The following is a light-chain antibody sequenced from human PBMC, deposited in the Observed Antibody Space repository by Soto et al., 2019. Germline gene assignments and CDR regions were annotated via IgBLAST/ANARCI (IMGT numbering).Light chain of an antibody. CDR2: LGS. CDR1: ESLLHSIGYNY. Sequence: IVLTQSPLSLPVTPGEPASISCRSSESLLHSIGYNYLDWYLQKPGQSPQLLIYLGSNRAPGVSDRFSGSGSGTDFTLKISRVEAEDVGVYYCMQTLQTPVTFGQGTRLEIK. J-gene: IGKJ5*01. V-gene: IGKV2-28*01. CDR3: MQTLQTPVT.